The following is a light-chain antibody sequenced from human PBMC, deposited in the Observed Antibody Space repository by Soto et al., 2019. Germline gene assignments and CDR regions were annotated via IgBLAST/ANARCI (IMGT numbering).Light chain of an antibody. CDR2: SAS. Sequence: IQMTQSPSSLYASVGDRVTITCRTSPSISNYLNWYQQKPGKAPKLLIYSASTLQSGVPSRFTGTGSETDFTLTITSLHPEEVATYYCQQSYSTPTFGGGTKGQIK. V-gene: IGKV1-39*01. CDR3: QQSYSTPT. J-gene: IGKJ4*01. CDR1: PSISNY.